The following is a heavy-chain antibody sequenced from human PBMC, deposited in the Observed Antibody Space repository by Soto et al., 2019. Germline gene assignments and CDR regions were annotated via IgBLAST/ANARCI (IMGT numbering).Heavy chain of an antibody. J-gene: IGHJ4*02. Sequence: QVQLQESGPGLVKPSQTLSLTCTVSGGSISSGGYYWSWIRQHPGKGLEWIGYIYYDGSTYYNPSLTSRVPISVDTSKTQFSLKLSSVTAADTAVYYCARNSITFGGVIVMDYFDYWGQGTLVTVSS. CDR2: IYYDGST. D-gene: IGHD3-16*02. CDR3: ARNSITFGGVIVMDYFDY. V-gene: IGHV4-31*03. CDR1: GGSISSGGYY.